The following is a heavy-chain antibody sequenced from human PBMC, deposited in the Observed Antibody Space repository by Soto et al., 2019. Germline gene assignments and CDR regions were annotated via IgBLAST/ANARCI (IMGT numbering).Heavy chain of an antibody. CDR1: GYTFTSYG. Sequence: ASVKVSCKASGYTFTSYGISWVRQAPGQGLEWLGWISAYNGNTNSAQKLQGRVTMTTDTSTSTAYMELRILRSDDTAVYYCARGPPRGYSVYDYHYGMDVWGQGTTVTVSS. CDR3: ARGPPRGYSVYDYHYGMDV. V-gene: IGHV1-18*01. CDR2: ISAYNGNT. J-gene: IGHJ6*02. D-gene: IGHD5-12*01.